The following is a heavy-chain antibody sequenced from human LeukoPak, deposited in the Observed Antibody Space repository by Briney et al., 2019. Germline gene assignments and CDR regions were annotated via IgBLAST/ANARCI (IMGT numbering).Heavy chain of an antibody. D-gene: IGHD1-26*01. Sequence: PSETLSLTCAVYGGSFSGYYWSWIRQPPGKGLEWIGEINHSGSTNYNPPLKSRVTISVDTSKNQLSLKLSSVTAADTAVYYCSRESGPFSPFGFWGQGTLVSVHS. V-gene: IGHV4-34*01. CDR2: INHSGST. CDR1: GGSFSGYY. CDR3: SRESGPFSPFGF. J-gene: IGHJ4*02.